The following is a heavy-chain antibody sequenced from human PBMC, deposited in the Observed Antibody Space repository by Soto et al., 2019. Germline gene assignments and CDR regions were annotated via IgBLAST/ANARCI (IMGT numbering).Heavy chain of an antibody. J-gene: IGHJ4*02. CDR1: GGTFRNYP. CDR3: ARGPLVVLNYFES. V-gene: IGHV1-69*02. Sequence: QVQLVQSGTEVKKPGSSVKVSCKASGGTFRNYPITWVRQAPGQGLEWMGSIFPLTDIPDYAQNFQARLTISAEKSTSTAYMELSSLTSDDTAMYFWARGPLVVLNYFESWGQGTLVTVSS. CDR2: IFPLTDIP.